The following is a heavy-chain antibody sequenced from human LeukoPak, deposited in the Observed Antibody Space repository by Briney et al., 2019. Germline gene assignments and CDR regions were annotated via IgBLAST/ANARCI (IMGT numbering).Heavy chain of an antibody. CDR3: ARIRGTFYFYYYMDV. D-gene: IGHD3-3*02. J-gene: IGHJ6*03. CDR1: GGSISSSSYY. CDR2: IYYSGST. V-gene: IGHV4-39*07. Sequence: PSGTLSLTCTVSGGSISSSSYYWGWIRQPPGKGLEWIGSIYYSGSTYYNPSLKSRVTISVDTSKRQFSLKLSSMTAADTAVYYCARIRGTFYFYYYMDVWGKGTTVTVPS.